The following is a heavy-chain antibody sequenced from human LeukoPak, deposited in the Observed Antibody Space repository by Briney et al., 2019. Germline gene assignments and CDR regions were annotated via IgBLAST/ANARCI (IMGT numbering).Heavy chain of an antibody. CDR1: GFTFSSYA. Sequence: GGSLRLSCAASGFTFSSYAMSWVRQAPGKGLEWVSDINGSGDRTYYADSVKGRFTISRDNAKNSLYLQMNSLRAEDTAVYYCARGQKRFGSQSYSGYYYYYYMDVWGKGTAVTVSS. CDR3: ARGQKRFGSQSYSGYYYYYYMDV. CDR2: INGSGDRT. J-gene: IGHJ6*03. V-gene: IGHV3-23*01. D-gene: IGHD3-10*01.